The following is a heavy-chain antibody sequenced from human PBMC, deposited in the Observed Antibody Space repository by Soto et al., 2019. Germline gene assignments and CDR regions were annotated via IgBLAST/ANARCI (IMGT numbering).Heavy chain of an antibody. V-gene: IGHV2-5*01. CDR2: LYWNDDR. Sequence: SGPTLVNPTQTLTLTCTFSGFSLSSIGVAVGWIRQPPGKALGWIALLYWNDDRRYSPSLKSRLTITKDTSKNQVVLTMTNMDPADTATYYCAHSASVPCCYYFDSWGHGTLVTLSS. CDR3: AHSASVPCCYYFDS. J-gene: IGHJ4*01. D-gene: IGHD1-26*01. CDR1: GFSLSSIGVA.